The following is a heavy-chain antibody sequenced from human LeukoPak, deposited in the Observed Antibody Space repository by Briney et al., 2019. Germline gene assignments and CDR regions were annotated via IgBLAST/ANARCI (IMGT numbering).Heavy chain of an antibody. CDR2: IKSDGITT. CDR1: GFTFSSHW. Sequence: GGSLRLSCAASGFTFSSHWMHWVRQAPGTGLVWVSRIKSDGITTNYADFVRGRFTISRDNAKNTLYLQINSLRAEDTAVYYCARGATYAYYFDFWGQGSLVTVSS. J-gene: IGHJ4*02. D-gene: IGHD1-26*01. CDR3: ARGATYAYYFDF. V-gene: IGHV3-74*01.